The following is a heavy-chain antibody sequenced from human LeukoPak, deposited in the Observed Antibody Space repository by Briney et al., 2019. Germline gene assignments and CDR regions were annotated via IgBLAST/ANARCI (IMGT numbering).Heavy chain of an antibody. CDR2: ISYDGINN. J-gene: IGHJ4*02. V-gene: IGHV3-30*14. D-gene: IGHD2-15*01. CDR3: ARERTVVVVAVTYY. Sequence: GGSLRLSCAASGFTFSSYAMHWVRQAPGKGLEWVAGISYDGINNYYADSVKGRFTISRDNSKDTLYLQMNSLRDEDTAEYYCARERTVVVVAVTYYWGQGTLVTVSS. CDR1: GFTFSSYA.